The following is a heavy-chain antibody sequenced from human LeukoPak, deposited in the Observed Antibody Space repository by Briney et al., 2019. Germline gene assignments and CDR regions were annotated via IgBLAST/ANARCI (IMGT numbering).Heavy chain of an antibody. CDR1: GFTFSSYG. CDR3: AKGGRQLGWFDP. CDR2: IRYDGSNK. J-gene: IGHJ5*02. V-gene: IGHV3-30*02. D-gene: IGHD6-13*01. Sequence: PGGSLRLSCAASGFTFSSYGMHWVRQAPGKGLEWVAFIRYDGSNKYYADSVKGRFTISRDNSKNTLYLQMNSLGAEDTAVYCCAKGGRQLGWFDPWGQGTLVTVSS.